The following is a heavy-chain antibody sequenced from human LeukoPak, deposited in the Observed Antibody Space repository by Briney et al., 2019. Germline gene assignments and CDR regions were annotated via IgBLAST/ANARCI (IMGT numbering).Heavy chain of an antibody. CDR2: TYYRSNLYH. CDR1: GDSVSSNNAA. V-gene: IGHV6-1*01. J-gene: IGHJ6*02. Sequence: SQTLSLTRAISGDSVSSNNAAWNWIRQSPSRGLEWLGRTYYRSNLYHDYAESVRSRITINPDTSKNQFSLHLNSVTPEDTAVYYCARGWTYYYYYAMDVWGQGTTVTVSS. D-gene: IGHD3/OR15-3a*01. CDR3: ARGWTYYYYYAMDV.